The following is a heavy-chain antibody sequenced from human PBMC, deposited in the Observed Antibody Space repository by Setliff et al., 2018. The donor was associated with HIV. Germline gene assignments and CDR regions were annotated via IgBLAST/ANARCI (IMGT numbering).Heavy chain of an antibody. CDR1: GYTFTSYY. V-gene: IGHV1-46*01. Sequence: ASVKVSCKASGYTFTSYYMHWVRQAPGQGLEWMGIINPSSGSTTYAQKFQGRVTLTRDTSTNTVYMEVSSLTSEDTAVYYCAREGGTTEGNIVIVTAPFFYLDVWGRGTLVTVSS. CDR3: AREGGTTEGNIVIVTAPFFYLDV. J-gene: IGHJ2*01. CDR2: INPSSGST. D-gene: IGHD2-21*02.